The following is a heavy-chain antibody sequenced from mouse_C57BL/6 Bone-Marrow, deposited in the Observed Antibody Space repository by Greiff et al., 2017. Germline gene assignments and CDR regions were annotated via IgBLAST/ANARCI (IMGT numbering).Heavy chain of an antibody. J-gene: IGHJ2*01. V-gene: IGHV10-1*01. CDR3: VRQGYSNFDY. CDR2: IRSKSNNYAT. CDR1: GFSFNTYA. Sequence: EVQLVESGGGLVQPKGSLKLSCAASGFSFNTYAMNWVRQAPGKGLEWVARIRSKSNNYATYYADSMKDRFTISRDDSESMLYLQMNNLKTEDTAMYYCVRQGYSNFDYWGQGTTLAVAS. D-gene: IGHD2-5*01.